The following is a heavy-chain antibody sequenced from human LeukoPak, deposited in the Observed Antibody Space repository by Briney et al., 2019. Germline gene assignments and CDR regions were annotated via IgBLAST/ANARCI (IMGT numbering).Heavy chain of an antibody. Sequence: ETLSLTCTVSGGSISSSSYYWGWIRQPPGKGLEWVSAISGSGGSTYYADSVKGRFTISRDNSKNTLYLQMNSLRAEDTAVYYCAKEGSSWYLGLFDYWGQGTLVTVSS. CDR2: ISGSGGST. V-gene: IGHV3-23*01. CDR3: AKEGSSWYLGLFDY. J-gene: IGHJ4*02. D-gene: IGHD6-13*01. CDR1: GGSISSSSYY.